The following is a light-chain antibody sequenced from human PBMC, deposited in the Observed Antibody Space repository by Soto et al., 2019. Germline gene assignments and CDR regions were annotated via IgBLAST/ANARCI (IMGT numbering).Light chain of an antibody. CDR2: AAS. CDR1: QSISSY. Sequence: IHMTHSPSSLSASLGYRFTITFRSSQSISSYLNWYQQKPGKAPKLLIYAASSLQSGVPSRFSGSGSGTDFTLTISSLEPEDFAVYYCQQRRSWPPTITFGQGTRLEIK. V-gene: IGKV1-39*01. J-gene: IGKJ5*01. CDR3: QQRRSWPPTIT.